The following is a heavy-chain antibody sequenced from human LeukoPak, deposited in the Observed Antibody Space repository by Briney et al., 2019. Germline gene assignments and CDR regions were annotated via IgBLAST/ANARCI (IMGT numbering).Heavy chain of an antibody. D-gene: IGHD5-18*01. V-gene: IGHV1-18*01. J-gene: IGHJ6*02. CDR1: GYTFTSYG. Sequence: GASVTVSCKASGYTFTSYGISWVRQAPGQGLEWMGWISAYNGNTNYAQKLQGRVTMTTDTSTSTAYMELRSLRSDDTAVYYCARDNSIGVPLQLWLAIPYYYGMDVWGQGTTVTVSS. CDR2: ISAYNGNT. CDR3: ARDNSIGVPLQLWLAIPYYYGMDV.